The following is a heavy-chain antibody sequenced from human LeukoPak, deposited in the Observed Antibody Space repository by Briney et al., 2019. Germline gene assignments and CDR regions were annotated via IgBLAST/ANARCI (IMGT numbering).Heavy chain of an antibody. V-gene: IGHV3-48*01. CDR3: ARDGPPTGAGDFDY. J-gene: IGHJ4*02. CDR1: GFSVSPYS. Sequence: PGRSLRLSCAASGFSVSPYSMGWVRQAPGQGLEWVSYIGSTAIYADSVRGRFTISRDSVENSLFLQMNNLRAEDTAVYYCARDGPPTGAGDFDYWGLGTPVTVS. CDR2: IGSTAI. D-gene: IGHD2-8*02.